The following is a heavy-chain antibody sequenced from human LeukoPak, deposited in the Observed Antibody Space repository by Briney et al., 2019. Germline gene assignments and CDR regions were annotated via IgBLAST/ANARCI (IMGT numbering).Heavy chain of an antibody. Sequence: GRSLRLSCAASGFTFSTYGMHWVCQAPGKGLECVSAFSGSGGSTYYADSVRGRFTISRDNSKNTLYLQMNGLRAEETAVYYCARDLLGGGLDYWGQGTLVTVSS. J-gene: IGHJ4*02. CDR1: GFTFSTYG. CDR2: FSGSGGST. CDR3: ARDLLGGGLDY. V-gene: IGHV3-23*01. D-gene: IGHD3-16*01.